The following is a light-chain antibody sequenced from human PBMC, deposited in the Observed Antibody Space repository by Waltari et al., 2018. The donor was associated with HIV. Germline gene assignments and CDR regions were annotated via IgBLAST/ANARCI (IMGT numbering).Light chain of an antibody. V-gene: IGLV1-44*01. J-gene: IGLJ3*02. CDR2: HNS. CDR1: SSNIGSNT. CDR3: AAWDDSVNGLV. Sequence: QSVLTQPPSASGTAGQRVTIPCSGTSSNIGSNTVNWYQQLPGTAPKLLIYHNSQRPSGVPDRFSGSKSGTSASLAISGLQSEDEADYYCAAWDDSVNGLVFGGGTKLTV.